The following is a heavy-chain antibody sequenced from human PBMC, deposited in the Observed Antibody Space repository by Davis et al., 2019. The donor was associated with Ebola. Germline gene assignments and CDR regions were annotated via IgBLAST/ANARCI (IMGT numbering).Heavy chain of an antibody. D-gene: IGHD6-13*01. CDR3: AKVGIAGEFDY. CDR1: GSTFSSYW. CDR2: IKQDGSEK. V-gene: IGHV3-7*01. J-gene: IGHJ4*02. Sequence: GESLKISCAASGSTFSSYWMSWVRQAPGKGLEWVANIKQDGSEKYYVDSVKGRFTISRDNAKNSLYLQMNSLRAEDTAVYYCAKVGIAGEFDYWGQGTLVTVSS.